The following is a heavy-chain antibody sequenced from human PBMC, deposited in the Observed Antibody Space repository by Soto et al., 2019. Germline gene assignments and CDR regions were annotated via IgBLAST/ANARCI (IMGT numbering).Heavy chain of an antibody. J-gene: IGHJ5*02. V-gene: IGHV6-1*01. CDR2: TYFRSKWYN. D-gene: IGHD5-12*01. Sequence: QTLSLTCAISGDSVSSNTASWNWIRQSPSRGLEWLGRTYFRSKWYNDYAVSVKSRIIINPDTSNNQVSLQLNSVTPEDTAVYFCAKGDNLGPKTGYAFDPWGQGIMVTVSS. CDR1: GDSVSSNTAS. CDR3: AKGDNLGPKTGYAFDP.